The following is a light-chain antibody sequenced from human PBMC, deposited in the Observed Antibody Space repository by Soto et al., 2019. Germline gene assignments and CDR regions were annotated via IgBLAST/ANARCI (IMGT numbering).Light chain of an antibody. V-gene: IGKV1-39*01. CDR2: AAS. J-gene: IGKJ1*01. Sequence: DFQMTQSPSSLSASVGDRVTITCRASQGISTYLNWYQQKPGKAPKLLIYAASSLQSGVPSRFSGSGSETDFTLTISSLQPEDFATYSCQQSYSTTWTFGQGTKVEIK. CDR3: QQSYSTTWT. CDR1: QGISTY.